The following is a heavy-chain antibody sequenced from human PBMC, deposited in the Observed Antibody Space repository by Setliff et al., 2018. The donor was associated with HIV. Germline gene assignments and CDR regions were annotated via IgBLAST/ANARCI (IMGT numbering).Heavy chain of an antibody. Sequence: SVKVSCKASGYIFSSYGITWVRQAPGQGLEWMGGTMPISGTPNYAQKFQGRVTITADESTNTAYMELSSLRSDDTAVYYCARKPTGSPSDYWGQGTLVTVSS. V-gene: IGHV1-69*13. CDR2: TMPISGTP. CDR3: ARKPTGSPSDY. J-gene: IGHJ4*02. CDR1: GYIFSSYG. D-gene: IGHD2-2*01.